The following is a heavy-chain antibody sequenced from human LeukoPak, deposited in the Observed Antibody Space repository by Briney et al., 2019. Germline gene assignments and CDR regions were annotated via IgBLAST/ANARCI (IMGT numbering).Heavy chain of an antibody. D-gene: IGHD3-22*01. CDR1: GFTFSSYW. V-gene: IGHV3-7*01. Sequence: GGSLRLSCAASGFTFSSYWMSWVRQAPGKGLEWVANIKQDGSEKYYVDSVKGRFTISRDNAKNSLYLQMNSLRVEDTAVYYCARGNYYDSDVYYYKLDYWGQGTLVTVPS. CDR3: ARGNYYDSDVYYYKLDY. J-gene: IGHJ4*02. CDR2: IKQDGSEK.